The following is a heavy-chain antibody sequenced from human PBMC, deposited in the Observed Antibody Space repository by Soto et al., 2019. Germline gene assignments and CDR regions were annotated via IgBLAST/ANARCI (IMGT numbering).Heavy chain of an antibody. Sequence: QLQLQESGSGLVKPSQTLSLTCAVSGGSISSGGYSWSWIRQPPGKGREWIGYSYHSGSTYYNPSLKSRVTISVDRSKNQFSLKLSSVTAADTAVYYCARAGGLGAVAVDYWGQGTLVTVSS. CDR2: SYHSGST. CDR1: GGSISSGGYS. J-gene: IGHJ4*02. V-gene: IGHV4-30-2*01. D-gene: IGHD6-19*01. CDR3: ARAGGLGAVAVDY.